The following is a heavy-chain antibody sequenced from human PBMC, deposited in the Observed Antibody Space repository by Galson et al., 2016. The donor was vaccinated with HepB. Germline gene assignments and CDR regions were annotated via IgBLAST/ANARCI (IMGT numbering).Heavy chain of an antibody. Sequence: SLRLSCAASGFTFSNFAMSWVRQAPGKGLEWVSSISGSGRMTYYADSVKGRFTISRDNSKNPMDLQINSLRAEDTAVYYCAKEAAIMATFGAFDAFDMWGQGTMVTVSS. CDR3: AKEAAIMATFGAFDAFDM. V-gene: IGHV3-23*01. CDR1: GFTFSNFA. D-gene: IGHD3-16*01. J-gene: IGHJ3*02. CDR2: ISGSGRMT.